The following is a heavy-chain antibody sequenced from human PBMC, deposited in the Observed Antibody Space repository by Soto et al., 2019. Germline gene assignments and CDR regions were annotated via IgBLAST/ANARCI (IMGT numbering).Heavy chain of an antibody. J-gene: IGHJ6*04. CDR3: ARAIPLDSLRATRRMDV. D-gene: IGHD3-22*01. CDR2: ISSSSSYI. CDR1: GFTFSSYS. V-gene: IGHV3-21*01. Sequence: GGSLRLSCAASGFTFSSYSMNWVRQAPGKGLEWVSSISSSSSYIYYADSVKGRFTISRDNAKNSLYLQMNSLRAEDTAVYYCARAIPLDSLRATRRMDVWGKGTTVTVSS.